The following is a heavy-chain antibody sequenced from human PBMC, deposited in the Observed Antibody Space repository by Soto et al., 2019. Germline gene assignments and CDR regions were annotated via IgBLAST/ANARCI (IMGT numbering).Heavy chain of an antibody. CDR1: GFTFSGFW. CDR3: TRDGWGVAEN. D-gene: IGHD6-19*01. J-gene: IGHJ4*02. V-gene: IGHV3-74*01. Sequence: EVQLVESGGGSVQRGGSLRLSCASSGFTFSGFWMHWVRQGPGMGLVWVSGIKSDGTNTAYEDSVRGRFTIHRDNAKDTVNLQRNRLRAEDSAVDDCTRDGWGVAENRGQGTLVTVSS. CDR2: IKSDGTNT.